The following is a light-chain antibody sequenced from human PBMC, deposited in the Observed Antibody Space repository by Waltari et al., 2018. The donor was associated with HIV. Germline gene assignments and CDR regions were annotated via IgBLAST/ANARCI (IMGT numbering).Light chain of an antibody. CDR1: QSVSSSS. J-gene: IGKJ2*01. V-gene: IGKV3-20*01. Sequence: IVLTQSPGTLSLSPGERATLSCRASQSVSSSSLAWYQQIPGQAPRLLIYGASSRATGIPDRFSGSGSGTDFTLTISRLEPEDFAVYYCQQYGSSPPYTFGQGTKLEIK. CDR2: GAS. CDR3: QQYGSSPPYT.